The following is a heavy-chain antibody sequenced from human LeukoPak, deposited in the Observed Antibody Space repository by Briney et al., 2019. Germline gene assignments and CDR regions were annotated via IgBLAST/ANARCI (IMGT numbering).Heavy chain of an antibody. CDR3: ARHSHLRDIDY. Sequence: SETLSLTCTVSGSSISSSSYYWGWIRQPPGKGLEWIGTIYYSGSTYYNPSLKSRVTISVDTSNDQFSLKLTSVTAADTAVYYCARHSHLRDIDYWGQGALVTVSS. V-gene: IGHV4-39*01. D-gene: IGHD2-21*01. CDR2: IYYSGST. J-gene: IGHJ4*02. CDR1: GSSISSSSYY.